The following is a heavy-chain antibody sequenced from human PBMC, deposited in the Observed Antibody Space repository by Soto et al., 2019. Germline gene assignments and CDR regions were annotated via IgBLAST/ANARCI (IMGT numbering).Heavy chain of an antibody. CDR2: ISGSGGST. D-gene: IGHD2-2*01. V-gene: IGHV3-23*01. J-gene: IGHJ6*01. CDR1: VFTFSSYA. CDR3: ARVVCSSTSCRYYYYYGMEV. Sequence: QPVGSLRLSCASSVFTFSSYAMSCVRHSPGKWLEWVSAISGSGGSTYYADSVKGRFTISRDNSKNTLYLQMNSLRAEDTAVYYCARVVCSSTSCRYYYYYGMEVWGQGTTVNVSS.